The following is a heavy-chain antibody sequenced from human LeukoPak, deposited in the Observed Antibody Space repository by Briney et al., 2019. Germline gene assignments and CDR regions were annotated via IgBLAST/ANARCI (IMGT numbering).Heavy chain of an antibody. V-gene: IGHV1-2*02. J-gene: IGHJ4*02. CDR1: GYTFTDYY. Sequence: ASVKVSCKASGYTFTDYYMHWVRRAPGQGLEWMGWINPNSGGTNYAQKFQGRVTMTRDTSISTAYMELSSLRSDDTAVYYCARGSCITTTCYSKGIDYWGQGTLVTVSS. CDR3: ARGSCITTTCYSKGIDY. D-gene: IGHD2-2*01. CDR2: INPNSGGT.